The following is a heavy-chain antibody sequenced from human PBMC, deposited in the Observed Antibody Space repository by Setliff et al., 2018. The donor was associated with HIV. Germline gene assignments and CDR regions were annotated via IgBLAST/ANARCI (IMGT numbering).Heavy chain of an antibody. D-gene: IGHD6-19*01. CDR1: GGSMTSGSFY. Sequence: SETLSLTCTVSGGSMTSGSFYWSWVRQPAGKGLEWIGQVHSTLSTNYNPSLKSRLSISADTSKNQFSPNLRFVTAADTALYYCARRTFGSGRFDPWGQGTPVTVSS. CDR2: VHSTLST. CDR3: ARRTFGSGRFDP. J-gene: IGHJ5*02. V-gene: IGHV4-61*09.